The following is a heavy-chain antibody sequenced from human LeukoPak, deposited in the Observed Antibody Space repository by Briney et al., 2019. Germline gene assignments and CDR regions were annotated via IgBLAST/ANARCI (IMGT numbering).Heavy chain of an antibody. Sequence: GRSLRLSCAAPGFTFSTYAMTWVRQAPGKGLEWVSAISGGGTTTYYADSVKGRFTISRDNSKNTLYLQMNSLRAEDTAVYYCAKRNDPYYYDSSGSRSPAFDIWGQGSMVTVSS. D-gene: IGHD3-22*01. CDR3: AKRNDPYYYDSSGSRSPAFDI. CDR1: GFTFSTYA. CDR2: ISGGGTTT. V-gene: IGHV3-23*01. J-gene: IGHJ3*02.